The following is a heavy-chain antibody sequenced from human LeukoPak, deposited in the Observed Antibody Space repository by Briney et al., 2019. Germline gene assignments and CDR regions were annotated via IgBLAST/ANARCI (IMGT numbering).Heavy chain of an antibody. J-gene: IGHJ5*02. V-gene: IGHV1-2*02. CDR2: INPFSGGT. CDR1: GYTFTDYY. Sequence: ASVKVSCKASGYTFTDYYIHWVRQAPGQGLERMGWINPFSGGTDYAQTFQGRVTMTRDTSISTAYVELSRLTSDDTAVYYCAREMGVAAAGTRRLDPWGQGTLVTVSS. D-gene: IGHD6-13*01. CDR3: AREMGVAAAGTRRLDP.